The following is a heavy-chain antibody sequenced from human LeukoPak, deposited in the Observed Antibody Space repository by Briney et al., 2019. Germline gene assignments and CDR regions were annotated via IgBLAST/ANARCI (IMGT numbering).Heavy chain of an antibody. CDR1: GFTFSSYA. V-gene: IGHV3-23*01. Sequence: GGSLRLSCAASGFTFSSYAMSWVRQAPGKGLEWVSAISGSGGSTYYADSVKGRFTISRDNSKNTLYLQMNSLRAEDTAVYYCAKDMVRGVPPLDAFDIWGQGTWSPSLQ. CDR3: AKDMVRGVPPLDAFDI. J-gene: IGHJ3*02. CDR2: ISGSGGST. D-gene: IGHD3-10*01.